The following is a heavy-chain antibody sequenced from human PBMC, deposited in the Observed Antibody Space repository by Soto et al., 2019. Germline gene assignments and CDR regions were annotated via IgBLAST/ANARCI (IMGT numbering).Heavy chain of an antibody. CDR3: TTGRCSGGSCYSEDYYYGTDV. V-gene: IGHV3-15*07. CDR1: GFTFSNAW. D-gene: IGHD2-15*01. J-gene: IGHJ6*02. CDR2: IKSKTDGGTT. Sequence: EVQLVESGGGLVKPGGSLRLSCAASGFTFSNAWMNWVRQAPGKGLEWVGRIKSKTDGGTTDYAAPVKGRFTISRDDSKNTLYLQMNSLKTEDTAVYYCTTGRCSGGSCYSEDYYYGTDVWGQGTTVTVSS.